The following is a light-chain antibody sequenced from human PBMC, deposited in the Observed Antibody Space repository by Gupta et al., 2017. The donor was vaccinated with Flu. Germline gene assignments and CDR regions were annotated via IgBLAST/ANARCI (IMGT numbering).Light chain of an antibody. Sequence: DIPTTRAPFSLSASVGDRVTFHCRESQGIKIFLYWFQQKPGQAPKLLVHDASNLQIGAPSRFSGRGSGTDFNFTITGLLPEDVATYFCLQYDLFPYTFGLGTKLQI. CDR1: QGIKIF. V-gene: IGKV1-33*01. J-gene: IGKJ2*01. CDR3: LQYDLFPYT. CDR2: DAS.